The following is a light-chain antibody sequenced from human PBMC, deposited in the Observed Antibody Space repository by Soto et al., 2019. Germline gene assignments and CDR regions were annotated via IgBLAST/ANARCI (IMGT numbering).Light chain of an antibody. CDR1: QSISGY. CDR3: LQHGGYPWT. Sequence: DIQMTQSPSSLSASVGDRVTITCRASQSISGYLNWYQQKPGKAPKLLIYSASSLQSGVPSRFSGSGSGTDFTLTISSLQPEDFATYYCLQHGGYPWTFGQGTKVEI. J-gene: IGKJ1*01. V-gene: IGKV1-17*01. CDR2: SAS.